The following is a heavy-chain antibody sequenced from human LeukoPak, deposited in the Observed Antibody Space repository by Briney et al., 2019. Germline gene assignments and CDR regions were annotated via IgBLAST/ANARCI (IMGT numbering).Heavy chain of an antibody. CDR3: ARDGEYGTGSYYRGCFDY. Sequence: ASVKVSCKASGGTFSSYGISWVRQAPGQGLEWMGWIHPRSGETNYAYKFRGRVTMTRDTSISTAYMDLGSLGSDDTAVYYCARDGEYGTGSYYRGCFDYWGQGILVTVSS. D-gene: IGHD3-10*01. V-gene: IGHV1-2*02. J-gene: IGHJ4*02. CDR2: IHPRSGET. CDR1: GGTFSSYG.